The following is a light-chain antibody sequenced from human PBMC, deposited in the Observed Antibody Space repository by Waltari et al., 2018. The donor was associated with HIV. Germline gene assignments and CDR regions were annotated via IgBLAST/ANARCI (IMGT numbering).Light chain of an antibody. Sequence: QSVLTQPPSVSGAPGQRVTISCTGGSSNIGAGSDVHWYQQLPGTAPKLLIYGNTNRPSGVPDRFSGSKSGTSASLAITSLQAEDESDYYCQSYDSSLSGVVFGGGTKLTVL. CDR1: SSNIGAGSD. J-gene: IGLJ2*01. V-gene: IGLV1-40*01. CDR2: GNT. CDR3: QSYDSSLSGVV.